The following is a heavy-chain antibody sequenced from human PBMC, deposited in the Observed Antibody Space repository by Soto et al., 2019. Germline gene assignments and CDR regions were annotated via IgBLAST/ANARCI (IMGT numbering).Heavy chain of an antibody. J-gene: IGHJ6*02. CDR3: ATAGGNSDYYYGMAV. CDR1: GGTFSSYA. V-gene: IGHV1-69*01. CDR2: IIPIFGTA. Sequence: SLQVSCKSSGGTFSSYAISWVRQAPGQGLEWMGGIIPIFGTANYAQKFQGRVTITADESTSTAYMELSSLRSEDTAVYYCATAGGNSDYYYGMAVCGQGTTVTVYS. D-gene: IGHD2-21*02.